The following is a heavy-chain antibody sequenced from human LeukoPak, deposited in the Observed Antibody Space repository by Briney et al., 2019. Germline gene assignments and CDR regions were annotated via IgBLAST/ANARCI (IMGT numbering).Heavy chain of an antibody. CDR2: ISGSGGST. V-gene: IGHV3-23*01. Sequence: GGSLRLSCAASGFTLSSYAMSWVRQAPGKGLEWVSAISGSGGSTYYADSVKGRFTISRDNSKNTLYLQMNSLRAEDTAVYYCAKDWLLHGVSDYWGQGTLVTVSS. D-gene: IGHD2-15*01. CDR3: AKDWLLHGVSDY. J-gene: IGHJ4*02. CDR1: GFTLSSYA.